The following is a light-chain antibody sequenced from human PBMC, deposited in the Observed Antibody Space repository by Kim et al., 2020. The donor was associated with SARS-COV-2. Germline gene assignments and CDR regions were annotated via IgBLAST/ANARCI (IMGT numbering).Light chain of an antibody. J-gene: IGLJ1*01. CDR3: QSADSSGTYDV. V-gene: IGLV3-25*03. Sequence: SPGQTARITCSGAALPKQYAYWYQQKPGQAPVLVIYKDSERPSGIPERFSGSSSGTTVTLTISGVQAEDEADYYCQSADSSGTYDVFGTGTKVTVL. CDR1: ALPKQY. CDR2: KDS.